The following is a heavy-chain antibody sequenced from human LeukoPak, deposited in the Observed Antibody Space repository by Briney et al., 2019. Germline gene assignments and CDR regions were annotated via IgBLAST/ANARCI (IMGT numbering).Heavy chain of an antibody. J-gene: IGHJ4*02. CDR2: IYYSGST. CDR3: ARDVQSNTAMGTFDY. D-gene: IGHD5-18*01. V-gene: IGHV4-30-4*01. Sequence: SETLSPTCTVSGGSISSGDYYWSWIRQPPGKGLEWIGYIYYSGSTYYNPSLKSRVTISVDTSKNQFSLKLSSVTAADTAVYYCARDVQSNTAMGTFDYWGQGTLVTVSS. CDR1: GGSISSGDYY.